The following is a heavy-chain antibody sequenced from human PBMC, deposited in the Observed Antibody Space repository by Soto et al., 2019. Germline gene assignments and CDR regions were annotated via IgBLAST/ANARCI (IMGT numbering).Heavy chain of an antibody. J-gene: IGHJ5*02. CDR2: IYSSGST. V-gene: IGHV4-4*07. D-gene: IGHD3-3*01. CDR3: ARGQRFSDWFDP. CDR1: GGAISTYY. Sequence: PSETLSLTCTVSGGAISTYYWTWIRQPAGKGLEWIGRIYSSGSTKYNPSLQSRVTMSLDTSNNQFSLRLTSVTAADTAVYYCARGQRFSDWFDPWGQGTLVTVS.